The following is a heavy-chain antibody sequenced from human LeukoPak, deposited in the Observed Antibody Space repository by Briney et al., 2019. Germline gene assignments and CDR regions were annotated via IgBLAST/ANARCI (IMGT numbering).Heavy chain of an antibody. CDR2: INHSGNT. Sequence: SETLSLTCAVYGGSFSGYYWSWIRQPPGKGPEWIGEINHSGNTNYNPSLKSRVTISVDTSKNQFSLKLSSVTAADTAVYYCARKKRAFDIWGQGTMVTVSS. CDR1: GGSFSGYY. CDR3: ARKKRAFDI. V-gene: IGHV4-34*01. J-gene: IGHJ3*02.